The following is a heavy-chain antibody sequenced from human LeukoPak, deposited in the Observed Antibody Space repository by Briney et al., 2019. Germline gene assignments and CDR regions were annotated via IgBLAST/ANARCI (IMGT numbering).Heavy chain of an antibody. Sequence: GGSLRLSCAASGLIVTSNYMSWVRQAPGKGLEWVSVIYSAGSTYYADSVKGRFTISRDKSKNTLYLQMNNLRAEDTAVYYCARVYGSSWYFDYWGQGTLVTVSS. D-gene: IGHD6-13*01. V-gene: IGHV3-53*01. J-gene: IGHJ4*02. CDR2: IYSAGST. CDR1: GLIVTSNY. CDR3: ARVYGSSWYFDY.